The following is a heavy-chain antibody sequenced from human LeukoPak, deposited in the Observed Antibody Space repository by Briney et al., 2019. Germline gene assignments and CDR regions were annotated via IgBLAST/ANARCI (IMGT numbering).Heavy chain of an antibody. CDR2: IYHSGST. D-gene: IGHD4-23*01. CDR3: ARDPGGVKTTVVTPPHYFDY. J-gene: IGHJ4*02. V-gene: IGHV4-4*02. Sequence: PSGTLSLTCAVSGGSISSSNWWSWVRQPPGKGLEWIGEIYHSGSTNYNPSLKSRVTISVDKSKNQFSLKLSSVTAADTAVYYCARDPGGVKTTVVTPPHYFDYWGQGTLVTVPS. CDR1: GGSISSSNW.